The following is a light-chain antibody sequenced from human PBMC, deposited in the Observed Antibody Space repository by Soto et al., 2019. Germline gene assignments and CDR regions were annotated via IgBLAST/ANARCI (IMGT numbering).Light chain of an antibody. J-gene: IGKJ2*01. V-gene: IGKV3-15*01. Sequence: EIVMTQSPATLSVSPGERATLSCRASQSVGGNLAWYQQRPGRAPRLLIYDASTRATDIPARFSGSGSGTEFTLTISSLQSEDFALYYCQQYNNWPLYTLGQGTKLEIK. CDR3: QQYNNWPLYT. CDR1: QSVGGN. CDR2: DAS.